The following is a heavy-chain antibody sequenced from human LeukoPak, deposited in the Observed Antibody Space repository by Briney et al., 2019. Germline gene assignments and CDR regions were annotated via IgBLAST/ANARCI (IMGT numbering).Heavy chain of an antibody. D-gene: IGHD1-14*01. V-gene: IGHV3-23*01. CDR3: AKDLSYNLNYFDY. Sequence: GGSLRLSCAASGFTFSSYSMNWVRQAPGKGLGWVSGINSGGGSTYYTDSVKGRFTISRDTSKNMLYLQMNSLRADDTAVYFCAKDLSYNLNYFDYWGQGTLVTVSA. CDR2: INSGGGST. CDR1: GFTFSSYS. J-gene: IGHJ4*02.